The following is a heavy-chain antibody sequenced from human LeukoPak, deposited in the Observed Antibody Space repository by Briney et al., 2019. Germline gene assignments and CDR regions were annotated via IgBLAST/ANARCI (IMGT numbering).Heavy chain of an antibody. V-gene: IGHV3-21*01. CDR1: GFTFSSYS. J-gene: IGHJ6*02. Sequence: GGSLRLSCAASGFTFSSYSMNWVRQAPGKGLEWVSSISSSSSYIYYADSVKGRFTISRDNAKNSLYLQMNSLRAEDTAVYYCARDGSHMITFGGVNLYGMDVWGQGTTVTVSS. CDR3: ARDGSHMITFGGVNLYGMDV. D-gene: IGHD3-16*01. CDR2: ISSSSSYI.